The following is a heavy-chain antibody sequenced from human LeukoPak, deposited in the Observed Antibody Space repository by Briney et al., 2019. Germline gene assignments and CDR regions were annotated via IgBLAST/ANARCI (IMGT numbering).Heavy chain of an antibody. Sequence: GGSLRLSCAASGFTFSSYWMHWVRQAPGKGLVWVSHINSDGSSTSYADSVKGRFTISRDDAKNTLYLQMNSLRAEDTAVYYCARGGGGDAFDIWGQGTMVTVSS. D-gene: IGHD3-16*01. CDR3: ARGGGGDAFDI. CDR1: GFTFSSYW. CDR2: INSDGSST. V-gene: IGHV3-74*01. J-gene: IGHJ3*02.